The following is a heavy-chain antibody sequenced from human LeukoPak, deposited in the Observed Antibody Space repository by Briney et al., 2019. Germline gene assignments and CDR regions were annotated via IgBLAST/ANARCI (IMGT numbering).Heavy chain of an antibody. CDR1: GFTFSSYG. D-gene: IGHD1-26*01. V-gene: IGHV3-64D*09. CDR2: ISNKGGST. Sequence: GGSLRLSCSASGFTFSSYGMHWVRQAPGKGLEYVSGISNKGGSTYYADSVKGRFTISRDNSNNTLHLQMSSLRADDTAVYYCVKSGTWADFDSWGQGTLVTVSS. J-gene: IGHJ4*02. CDR3: VKSGTWADFDS.